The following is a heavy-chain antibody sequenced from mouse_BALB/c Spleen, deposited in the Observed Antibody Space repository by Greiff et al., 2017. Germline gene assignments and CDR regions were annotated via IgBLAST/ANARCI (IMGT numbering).Heavy chain of an antibody. Sequence: VQLQQSAAELARPGASVKMSCKASGYTFTSYTMHWVKQRPGQGLEWIGYINPSSGYTEYNQKFKDKTTLTADKSSSTAYMQLRSLTSEDSAVYYCARSDGYYDFDYWGQGTTLTVSS. D-gene: IGHD2-3*01. J-gene: IGHJ2*01. V-gene: IGHV1-4*02. CDR3: ARSDGYYDFDY. CDR1: GYTFTSYT. CDR2: INPSSGYT.